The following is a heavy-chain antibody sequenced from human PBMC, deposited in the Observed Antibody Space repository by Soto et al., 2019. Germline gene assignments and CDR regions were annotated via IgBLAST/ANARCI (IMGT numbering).Heavy chain of an antibody. D-gene: IGHD2-21*02. CDR1: GYTFTSYA. CDR2: SNIGNGNT. J-gene: IGHJ5*02. CDR3: AREPLCGGVCYVHWLDP. Sequence: QVQLVQSGAEVKKPGASVRVSCRTSGYTFTSYAIHWVRQAPGQGLEWMAWSNIGNGNTKYSQKFQGRVTVSRETSASTAYVELSSLRPEVTAVYYWAREPLCGGVCYVHWLDPWGQGTVVTVSS. V-gene: IGHV1-3*04.